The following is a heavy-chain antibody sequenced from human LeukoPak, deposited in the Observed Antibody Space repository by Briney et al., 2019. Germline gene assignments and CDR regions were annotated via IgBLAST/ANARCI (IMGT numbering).Heavy chain of an antibody. Sequence: SETLSLTCSVSGGSVSSDSYFWNWVRQPPGKGLEWIGYIYYSGSSNYNPSLMSRVAISVDTSKNQFSLKLGSVTAADAAVYYCARGESSNWSFDYWGQGTLVTVSS. J-gene: IGHJ4*02. CDR1: GGSVSSDSYF. D-gene: IGHD6-13*01. V-gene: IGHV4-61*01. CDR2: IYYSGSS. CDR3: ARGESSNWSFDY.